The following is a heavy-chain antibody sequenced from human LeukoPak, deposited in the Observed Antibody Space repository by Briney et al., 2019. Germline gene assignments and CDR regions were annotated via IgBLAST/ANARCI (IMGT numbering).Heavy chain of an antibody. D-gene: IGHD6-19*01. V-gene: IGHV4-38-2*02. CDR2: IHHGGNT. J-gene: IGHJ3*02. CDR1: GYSVSSNSY. CDR3: ARWLGNGFDM. Sequence: SETLSLTCIVSGYSVSSNSYWAWIRHSPGKGLEWIGSIHHGGNTYYNPSLMSRIIMSIDTSKNQCSLNLSSVTAAATAVFYCARWLGNGFDMWGQGTMVTVSS.